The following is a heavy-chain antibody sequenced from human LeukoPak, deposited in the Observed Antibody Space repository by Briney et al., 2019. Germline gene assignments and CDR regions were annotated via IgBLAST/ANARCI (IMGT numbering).Heavy chain of an antibody. CDR1: GGTFSSYA. V-gene: IGHV1-69*01. J-gene: IGHJ4*02. Sequence: GSSVKVSCKASGGTFSSYAISWVRQAPGQGLEWMGGIIPIFGTANYAQKFQGRVTITADESTSTAYMELSSLRSEDTAVYYCARGGLSRYCSSTSCYHEWGYYFDYWGQGTLVPVSS. CDR2: IIPIFGTA. CDR3: ARGGLSRYCSSTSCYHEWGYYFDY. D-gene: IGHD2-2*01.